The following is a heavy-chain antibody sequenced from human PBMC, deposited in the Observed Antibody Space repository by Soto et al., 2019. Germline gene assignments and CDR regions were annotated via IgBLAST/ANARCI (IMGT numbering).Heavy chain of an antibody. J-gene: IGHJ6*03. V-gene: IGHV4-59*01. D-gene: IGHD5-12*01. CDR1: GGSISSYY. CDR2: IYYSGST. CDR3: AREWGGYDWHYYYYYMDV. Sequence: SETLSLTCTVSGGSISSYYWSWIRQPPGKGLEWIGYIYYSGSTNYNPSLKSRVTISVDTSKNQFSLKLSSVTAADTAVYYCAREWGGYDWHYYYYYMDVWGKGTTVTVSS.